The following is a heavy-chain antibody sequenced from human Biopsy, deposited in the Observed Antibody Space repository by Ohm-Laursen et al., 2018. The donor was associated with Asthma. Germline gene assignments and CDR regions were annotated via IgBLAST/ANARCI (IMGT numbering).Heavy chain of an antibody. D-gene: IGHD6-13*01. V-gene: IGHV1-2*06. CDR2: INPNSGGA. CDR3: ARGQKSAGDRWFDP. CDR1: GYTFIGCH. J-gene: IGHJ5*02. Sequence: SVKVSCKASGYTFIGCHIHWMRQAPGQGLEWMGRINPNSGGANYAQKFQGRVTMTRDTSISTAYMEVSRLRSDDTAVYYCARGQKSAGDRWFDPWGQGTLVTVSS.